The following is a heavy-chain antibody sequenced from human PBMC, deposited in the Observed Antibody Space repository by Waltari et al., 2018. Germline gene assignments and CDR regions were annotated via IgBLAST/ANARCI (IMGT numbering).Heavy chain of an antibody. Sequence: EVQLVESGGGLVQPGGSLKLSCAASGFTFSGSAMHWVRQASGKGLEGVGRIRSKANSYATAYAASVKGRFTISRDDSKNTAYLQMNSLKTEDTAVYYCTRGGGDFDLDYWGQGTLVTVSS. CDR3: TRGGGDFDLDY. D-gene: IGHD4-17*01. CDR1: GFTFSGSA. CDR2: IRSKANSYAT. V-gene: IGHV3-73*02. J-gene: IGHJ4*02.